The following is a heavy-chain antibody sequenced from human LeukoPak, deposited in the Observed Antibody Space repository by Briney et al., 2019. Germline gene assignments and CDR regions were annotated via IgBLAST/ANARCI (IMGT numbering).Heavy chain of an antibody. J-gene: IGHJ4*02. D-gene: IGHD3-22*01. CDR1: GGSIGSGSHY. CDR3: ARANSSGYYF. Sequence: SETLSLTCDVSGGSIGSGSHYWGWIRQSPGKGLEWIGYIYYSGSTYYNPSLKSRVTISVDTSKNQFSLKLSSVTAADTAVYYCARANSSGYYFWGQGTLVTVSS. CDR2: IYYSGST. V-gene: IGHV4-30-4*08.